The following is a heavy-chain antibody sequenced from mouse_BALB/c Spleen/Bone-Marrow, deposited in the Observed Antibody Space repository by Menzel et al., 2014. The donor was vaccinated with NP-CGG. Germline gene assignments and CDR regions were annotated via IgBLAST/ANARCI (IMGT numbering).Heavy chain of an antibody. Sequence: EVQLQQSGPGLVKPSQSLSLPCTVTGYSITSDYACNWNRQFPGNKLEWMGYISYSGITSYNPSLKSRISITRDTSKNQFFLQLNSVTTEDTATYYCARRYYAMDYWGQGTSVTVSS. CDR2: ISYSGIT. CDR1: GYSITSDYA. CDR3: ARRYYAMDY. V-gene: IGHV3-2*02. J-gene: IGHJ4*01.